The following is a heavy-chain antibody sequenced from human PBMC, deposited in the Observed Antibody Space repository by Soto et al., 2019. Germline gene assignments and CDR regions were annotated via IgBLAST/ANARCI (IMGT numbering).Heavy chain of an antibody. D-gene: IGHD2-2*02. J-gene: IGHJ4*02. CDR3: AKDISLGYCSGTSCYTAFDD. CDR2: ISWNSGRT. Sequence: PGGSLRLSCAASGFTFDDYAMHWVRQAPGRGLEWVSGISWNSGRTIYADSVKGRITISRDNAKNSLYLQMNSLGVEDTALYYCAKDISLGYCSGTSCYTAFDDWGQGTLVTVSS. V-gene: IGHV3-9*01. CDR1: GFTFDDYA.